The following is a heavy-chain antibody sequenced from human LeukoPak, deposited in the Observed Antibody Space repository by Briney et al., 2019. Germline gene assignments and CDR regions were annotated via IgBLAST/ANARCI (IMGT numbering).Heavy chain of an antibody. V-gene: IGHV1-2*02. D-gene: IGHD6-13*01. CDR1: GYTFTGYY. J-gene: IGHJ6*03. CDR2: INPNSGGT. Sequence: ASVKVSCKASGYTFTGYYMHWVRQAPGQGREGMGWINPNSGGTNYAQKFQGRVTMTRDTSISTAYMELSRLRSDDTAVYYCARPARYSSSWYVGYYMDVWGKGTTVTVSS. CDR3: ARPARYSSSWYVGYYMDV.